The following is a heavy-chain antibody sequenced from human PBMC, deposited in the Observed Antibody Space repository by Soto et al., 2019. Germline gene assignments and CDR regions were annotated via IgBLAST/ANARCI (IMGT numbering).Heavy chain of an antibody. CDR3: AHTEIYCSGGSCYLWFDP. CDR2: IYWDDDT. J-gene: IGHJ5*02. Sequence: SGPTLVNPTQTLTLTCTFSGFSLSTSGVGVGWFRQPPGKALEWLALIYWDDDTRYSASLKSRLTITKDTSKNQVVLSMTNMDPVDTATYYCAHTEIYCSGGSCYLWFDPWGQGTLVTVSS. V-gene: IGHV2-5*02. CDR1: GFSLSTSGVG. D-gene: IGHD2-15*01.